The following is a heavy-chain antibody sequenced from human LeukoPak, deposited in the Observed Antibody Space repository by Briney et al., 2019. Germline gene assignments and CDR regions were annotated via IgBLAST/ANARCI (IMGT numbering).Heavy chain of an antibody. V-gene: IGHV4-4*07. CDR1: GGSISSYY. CDR3: ARDTQGDTMVRGVMAYYYYGMDV. J-gene: IGHJ6*02. D-gene: IGHD3-10*01. Sequence: SETLSLTCTVSGGSISSYYWSWIRQPAGKGLEWIGRIYTSGSTNYNPSLKSRVTMSVDTSKNQFSLKLSSVTAADTAVYYCARDTQGDTMVRGVMAYYYYGMDVWGQGTTVTVSS. CDR2: IYTSGST.